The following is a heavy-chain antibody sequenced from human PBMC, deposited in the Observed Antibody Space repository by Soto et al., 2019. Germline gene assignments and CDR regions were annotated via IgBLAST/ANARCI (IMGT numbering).Heavy chain of an antibody. J-gene: IGHJ6*03. CDR3: ARGGISHWAYFYYMDV. CDR1: GGSVRSSRYY. D-gene: IGHD2-21*01. CDR2: IYFIGKF. V-gene: IGHV4-39*01. Sequence: SETLSLTCTVSGGSVRSSRYYWGWIRQPPGKGLECIGNIYFIGKFYYNPSLKSRVTMSVDTSKNQFSLTLNSVTAADTATYYCARGGISHWAYFYYMDVWDRGTTVTVSS.